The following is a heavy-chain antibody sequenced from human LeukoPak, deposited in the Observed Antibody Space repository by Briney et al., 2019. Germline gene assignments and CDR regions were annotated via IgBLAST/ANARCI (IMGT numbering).Heavy chain of an antibody. CDR2: INHSGST. Sequence: SETLSLTCAVYGGSFSGYYWSWIRQPPGKGLEWIGEINHSGSTNYNPSLKSRVTISVDTSKNQFSLKLSSVTAADTAVYYCARAIEEGMIDYWGQGTLVTVSS. CDR1: GGSFSGYY. V-gene: IGHV4-34*01. D-gene: IGHD5-24*01. CDR3: ARAIEEGMIDY. J-gene: IGHJ4*02.